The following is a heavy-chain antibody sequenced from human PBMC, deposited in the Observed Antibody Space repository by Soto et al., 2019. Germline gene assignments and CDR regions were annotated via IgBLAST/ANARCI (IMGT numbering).Heavy chain of an antibody. J-gene: IGHJ4*02. CDR2: IYHNGIT. CDR1: GTSISSCYW. D-gene: IGHD2-21*01. Sequence: QVQLKQSGPGLLRPSGTLSLTCGVSGTSISSCYWWAWVRQSPGKGLEWIGEIYHNGITKYNPSLKSRVSMSIDKSNNQFSLKLTSVTAADTAVYYCATVPPRIVVVLAEFPTWGQGTLVTVSS. V-gene: IGHV4-4*02. CDR3: ATVPPRIVVVLAEFPT.